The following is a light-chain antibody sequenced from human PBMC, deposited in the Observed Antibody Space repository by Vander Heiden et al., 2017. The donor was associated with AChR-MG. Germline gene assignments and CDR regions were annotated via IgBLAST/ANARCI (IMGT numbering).Light chain of an antibody. CDR3: SALDSRLSAHV. J-gene: IGLJ3*02. CDR2: RNN. Sequence: QAGLTQPPSVSKGLRQTATLTCTGNSNIVGNQGAAWLQQHQGHPPKLRSYRNNNRPSGISERFAASRSGKKEYLTITGLQPEDEADDDGSALDSRLSAHVFGGGTKLTVL. CDR1: SNIVGNQG. V-gene: IGLV10-54*02.